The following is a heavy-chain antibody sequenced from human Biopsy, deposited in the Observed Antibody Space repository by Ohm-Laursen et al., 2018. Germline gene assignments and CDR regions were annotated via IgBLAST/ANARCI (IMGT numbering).Heavy chain of an antibody. CDR3: ARLSTLFGVADFTDD. D-gene: IGHD3-3*01. J-gene: IGHJ4*02. V-gene: IGHV4-59*08. Sequence: TLSLTCTVSGGSFTGHYWTWIRQPPGKGLQWIGSISNSGTTKSSPSLKSRVNISLHTSKNQLSLKLTSVTAADTAVYYCARLSTLFGVADFTDDWGQGTLVTVSS. CDR2: ISNSGTT. CDR1: GGSFTGHY.